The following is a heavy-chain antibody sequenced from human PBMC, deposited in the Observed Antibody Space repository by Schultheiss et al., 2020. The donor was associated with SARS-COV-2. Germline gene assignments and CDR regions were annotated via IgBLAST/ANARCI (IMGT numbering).Heavy chain of an antibody. D-gene: IGHD3-16*01. CDR3: AKDFNEQYYYGMDV. J-gene: IGHJ6*02. CDR2: ISGGAVNT. Sequence: GESLKISCAASGFTFSSYAMSWVRQAPGKGLEWVSAISGGAVNTHYADSVKGRFTISRDNSKHTLYLQMNSLRAEDTAVYYCAKDFNEQYYYGMDVWGQGTTVTVSS. V-gene: IGHV3-23*01. CDR1: GFTFSSYA.